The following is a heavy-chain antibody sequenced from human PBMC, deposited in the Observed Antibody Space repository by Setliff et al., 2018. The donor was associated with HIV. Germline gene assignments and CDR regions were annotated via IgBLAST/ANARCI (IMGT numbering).Heavy chain of an antibody. Sequence: PSETLSLTCAVYGGSFSGYYWTWIRQPPGKGLEWIGDINHRGGTNYNPSLKSRVTISVDRSKNQFFLRLTSVTAADTAVYYCARGSYRGSGFFVRYFDFWGQGSLVTVSS. CDR1: GGSFSGYY. CDR3: ARGSYRGSGFFVRYFDF. D-gene: IGHD3-3*01. J-gene: IGHJ4*02. CDR2: INHRGGT. V-gene: IGHV4-34*01.